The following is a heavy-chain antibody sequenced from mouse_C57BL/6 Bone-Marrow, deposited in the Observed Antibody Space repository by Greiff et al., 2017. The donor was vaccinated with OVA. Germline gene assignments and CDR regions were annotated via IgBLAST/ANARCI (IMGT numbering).Heavy chain of an antibody. CDR3: ARGDYYGSSYPWYFDV. Sequence: EVQLQQSGPELVKPGASVKISCKASGYTFTDYYMNWVKQSHGKSLEWIGDINPNNGGTSYNQKFKGKATLTVDKSSSTAYMELRSLTSVDSAVYYCARGDYYGSSYPWYFDVWGTGTTVTVSS. D-gene: IGHD1-1*01. J-gene: IGHJ1*03. CDR2: INPNNGGT. CDR1: GYTFTDYY. V-gene: IGHV1-26*01.